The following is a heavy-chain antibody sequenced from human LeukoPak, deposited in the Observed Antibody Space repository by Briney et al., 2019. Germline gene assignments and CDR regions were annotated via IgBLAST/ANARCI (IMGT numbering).Heavy chain of an antibody. Sequence: GESLKISCKGSGYSITSYWITWVRQMAGKGLEWMGRIDPSDSYNNYSPSFQGHVTISADKSISTAYLQWSSLKASDTAMYYCARQVTYDGFDIWGQVTMVTVSS. J-gene: IGHJ3*02. CDR3: ARQVTYDGFDI. CDR1: GYSITSYW. V-gene: IGHV5-10-1*01. D-gene: IGHD2-21*02. CDR2: IDPSDSYN.